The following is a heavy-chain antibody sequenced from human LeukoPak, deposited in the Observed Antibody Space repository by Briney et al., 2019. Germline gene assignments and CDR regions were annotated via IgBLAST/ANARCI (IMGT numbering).Heavy chain of an antibody. V-gene: IGHV3-23*01. Sequence: GGSLRLSCAASGFTFSSYAMSWVRQAPGKGLEWVSAISGSGGSTYYADSVKGRFTVSRDNSKNTLYLQMNSLRAEDTAVYYCAKDRGLIVVVPVYWGQGTLVTVSS. CDR1: GFTFSSYA. CDR2: ISGSGGST. J-gene: IGHJ4*02. CDR3: AKDRGLIVVVPVY. D-gene: IGHD2-2*01.